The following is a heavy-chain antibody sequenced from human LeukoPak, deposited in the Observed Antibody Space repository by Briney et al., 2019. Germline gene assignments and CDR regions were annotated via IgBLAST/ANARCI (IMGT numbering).Heavy chain of an antibody. V-gene: IGHV3-48*01. CDR1: GFTFSSYG. D-gene: IGHD3-22*01. J-gene: IGHJ4*02. Sequence: GGSLRLSCAASGFTFSSYGMNWVRQAPGKGLEWVSYISSSSSTIYYADSVKGRFTISRDNAKNSLYLQMNSLRAEDTAVYYCARGSFYYDSSGYLEYWGQGTLVTVSS. CDR2: ISSSSSTI. CDR3: ARGSFYYDSSGYLEY.